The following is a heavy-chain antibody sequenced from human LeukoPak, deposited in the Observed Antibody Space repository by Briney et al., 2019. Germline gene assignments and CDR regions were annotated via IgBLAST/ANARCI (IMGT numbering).Heavy chain of an antibody. CDR1: GYTFTDYY. CDR2: INPNSGGT. D-gene: IGHD1-1*01. CDR3: ARKDNNNWEYWFDP. Sequence: GASVKVSCKASGYTFTDYYMHWVRQAPGQGLEWMGWINPNSGGTNYAQKFQGRVTLTRDTSISTAYMDLSRLRSDDTAVYYCARKDNNNWEYWFDPWGQGTLVTVSS. V-gene: IGHV1-2*02. J-gene: IGHJ5*02.